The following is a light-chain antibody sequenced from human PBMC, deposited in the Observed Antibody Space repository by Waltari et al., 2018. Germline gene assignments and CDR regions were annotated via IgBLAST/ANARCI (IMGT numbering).Light chain of an antibody. J-gene: IGLJ2*01. CDR2: DVA. CDR3: ASYTSTNTVI. V-gene: IGLV2-14*03. CDR1: SSDFGCYHY. Sequence: QSALPQPASVSASPGQSITPSCPGTSSDFGCYHYVPWYQQHPGIVPKLMIYDVARWPSGVSNRFSGSKSGNTASLTISGLQAEDEADYYCASYTSTNTVIFGGGTKVTVL.